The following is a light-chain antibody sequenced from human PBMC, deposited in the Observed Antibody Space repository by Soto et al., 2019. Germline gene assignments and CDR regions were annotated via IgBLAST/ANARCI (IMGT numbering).Light chain of an antibody. CDR3: QSYDRSLSGTV. Sequence: QSVLTQPPSVSGAPGQRVTISCTGSSPNIGAGYDVHWYQQQPGTAPKLLIYGGSSRPSGVPDRFSGSKSGTSASLAITGLQAEDEADYYCQSYDRSLSGTVFGTGTKVTVL. CDR1: SPNIGAGYD. V-gene: IGLV1-40*01. CDR2: GGS. J-gene: IGLJ1*01.